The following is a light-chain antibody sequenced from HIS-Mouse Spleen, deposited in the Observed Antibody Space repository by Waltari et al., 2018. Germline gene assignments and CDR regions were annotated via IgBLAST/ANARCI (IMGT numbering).Light chain of an antibody. V-gene: IGKV3-11*01. CDR2: DAS. Sequence: EIVLTHSPATLSLSPGERATLPCRASQSVSSYLAWYQQKPGQAPRLLIYDASNRATGIPARFSGSGSGTDFTLTISSLEPEDFAVYYCQQRSNWLALTFGGGTKVEIK. CDR3: QQRSNWLALT. J-gene: IGKJ4*01. CDR1: QSVSSY.